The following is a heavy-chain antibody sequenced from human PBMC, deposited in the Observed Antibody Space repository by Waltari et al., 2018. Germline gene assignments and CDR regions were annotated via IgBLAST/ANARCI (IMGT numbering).Heavy chain of an antibody. Sequence: QVQLVESGGGVVQPGRSLRPSCAASGFTFRSYAMHWVRQAPGKGLEWVAVISYDGSNKYYADSVKGRFTISRDNSKNTLYLQMNSLRAEDTAVYYCARDLERLSLDYWGQGTLVTVSS. CDR1: GFTFRSYA. V-gene: IGHV3-30*01. CDR2: ISYDGSNK. D-gene: IGHD3-3*01. CDR3: ARDLERLSLDY. J-gene: IGHJ4*02.